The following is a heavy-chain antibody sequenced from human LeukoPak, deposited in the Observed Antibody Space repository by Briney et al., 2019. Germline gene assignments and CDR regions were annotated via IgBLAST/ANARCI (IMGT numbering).Heavy chain of an antibody. V-gene: IGHV4-61*02. J-gene: IGHJ5*02. CDR3: TRALCINGVCEWFDP. Sequence: SETLSLTCSVSGASVSSSNYFWTWIRQPTGKGLEWIGRLSTRGNTNYNPSLESRVTISGDTSKNQFSLQLMSVTAADTAVYYCTRALCINGVCEWFDPWGQGTLVTVSS. CDR1: GASVSSSNYF. CDR2: LSTRGNT. D-gene: IGHD2-8*01.